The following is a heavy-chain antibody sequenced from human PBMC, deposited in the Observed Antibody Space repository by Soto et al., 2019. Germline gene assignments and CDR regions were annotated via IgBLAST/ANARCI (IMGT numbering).Heavy chain of an antibody. V-gene: IGHV1-69*08. J-gene: IGHJ4*02. D-gene: IGHD3-10*01. CDR1: GGTFSSYT. CDR3: ARDLHGSGSYYNGLYFDY. Sequence: QVQLVQSGAEVKKPGSSVKVSCKASGGTFSSYTISWVRQAPGQGLEWMGRIIPILGIANYAQKFQGRVTITADKSTNTAYMELSSLRSEDTAVYYCARDLHGSGSYYNGLYFDYWGQGTLVTVSS. CDR2: IIPILGIA.